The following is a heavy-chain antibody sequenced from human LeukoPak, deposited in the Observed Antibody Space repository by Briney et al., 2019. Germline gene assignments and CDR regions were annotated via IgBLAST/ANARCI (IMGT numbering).Heavy chain of an antibody. CDR1: GGSINNPNYY. J-gene: IGHJ4*02. D-gene: IGHD3-10*01. CDR2: ISTTGTT. Sequence: PSQTLSLXCTVSGGSINNPNYYWSWIRQPAGKGLEWIGRISTTGTTSYGPSLKSRVIISIDTSKNQFSLRLSSATAADTAVYYCASHQYGSGSYYHDYWGQGALVTVSS. CDR3: ASHQYGSGSYYHDY. V-gene: IGHV4-61*02.